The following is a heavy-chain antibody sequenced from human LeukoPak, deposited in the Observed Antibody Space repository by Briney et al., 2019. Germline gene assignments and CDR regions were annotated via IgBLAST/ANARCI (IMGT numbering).Heavy chain of an antibody. J-gene: IGHJ4*02. V-gene: IGHV4-59*08. CDR2: IYYSGST. Sequence: AETLSLTCTVSGGSISSYYWSWIRQPPGKGLEWIGYIYYSGSTNYNPSLKSRVTISVDTSKNQFSLKLSSVTAADTAVYYCARRAPYSYEWSTLDYWGQGTLVTVSS. CDR3: ARRAPYSYEWSTLDY. CDR1: GGSISSYY. D-gene: IGHD5-18*01.